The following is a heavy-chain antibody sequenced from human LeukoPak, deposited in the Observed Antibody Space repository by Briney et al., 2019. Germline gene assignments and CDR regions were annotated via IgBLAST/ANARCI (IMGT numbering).Heavy chain of an antibody. CDR2: ISWNSGSI. J-gene: IGHJ4*02. Sequence: GGSLRLSCAASGFALDDYAGHWVRHAPGKGLEWVSGISWNSGSIGYADSVKGRFTISRDNAKNSLYLQMNSLRAEDTALYYCAEDNEEYPQYFFDYWGQGTLVTVSS. CDR1: GFALDDYA. V-gene: IGHV3-9*01. CDR3: AEDNEEYPQYFFDY. D-gene: IGHD2/OR15-2a*01.